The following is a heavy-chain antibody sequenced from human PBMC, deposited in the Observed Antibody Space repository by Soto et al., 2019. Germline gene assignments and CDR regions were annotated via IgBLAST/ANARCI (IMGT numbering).Heavy chain of an antibody. D-gene: IGHD6-25*01. V-gene: IGHV4-31*03. CDR3: ARESGGYDSSTRYGLDV. CDR1: GGSISSVGHY. Sequence: SETLSLTCSVSGGSISSVGHYWTWIRQQPGKGLEWIGYIYYSGSADYNPSLKSRVTISVDRSKNQFSLDLSSVTAADTAIYYCARESGGYDSSTRYGLDVWGQGTTVTVSS. J-gene: IGHJ6*02. CDR2: IYYSGSA.